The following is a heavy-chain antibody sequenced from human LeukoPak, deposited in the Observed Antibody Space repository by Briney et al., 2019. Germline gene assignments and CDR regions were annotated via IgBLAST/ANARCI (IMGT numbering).Heavy chain of an antibody. V-gene: IGHV4-38-2*02. CDR3: ARSASDIVTTMGFDY. CDR2: INHSGST. J-gene: IGHJ4*02. D-gene: IGHD4-11*01. Sequence: SETLSLTCSVSGYSFSSAYYWGWIRQPPGEGLEWIGSINHSGSTYYSPSLESRVTISIDSSKNQFSLKMSSVTAADTAVYYCARSASDIVTTMGFDYWGQGTLVTVPS. CDR1: GYSFSSAYY.